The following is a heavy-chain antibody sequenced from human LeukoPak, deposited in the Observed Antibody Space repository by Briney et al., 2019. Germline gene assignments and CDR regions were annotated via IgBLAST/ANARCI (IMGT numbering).Heavy chain of an antibody. CDR2: IKHGGSEK. J-gene: IGHJ4*02. V-gene: IGHV3-7*01. CDR3: ANAWWGSTTPKPNNGRFDN. CDR1: GFTFSSYC. Sequence: GGSLRLSCAASGFTFSSYCMRWVRQAPGKGLEWVAYIKHGGSEKYYVDSVKGRFTISRDNSKNSLYLQMNSLRAEDTAVYYCANAWWGSTTPKPNNGRFDNWGQGTLVTVSS. D-gene: IGHD2-8*02.